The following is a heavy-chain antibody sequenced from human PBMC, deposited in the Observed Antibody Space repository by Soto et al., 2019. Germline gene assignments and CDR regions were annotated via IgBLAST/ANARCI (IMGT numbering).Heavy chain of an antibody. J-gene: IGHJ4*02. D-gene: IGHD2-2*01. CDR2: IKQAGSEK. CDR3: ARHEDCSSTSCYGSCFDY. V-gene: IGHV3-7*01. Sequence: EVQLVESGGGLVQPGGSLRLSCAASGFTFSSYWMSWVRQAPGKGLEWVANIKQAGSEKYYVDSVKGRFTISRDNAKNSLYLQRNSLRAEDTDVYYCARHEDCSSTSCYGSCFDYWGQGTLVTVSS. CDR1: GFTFSSYW.